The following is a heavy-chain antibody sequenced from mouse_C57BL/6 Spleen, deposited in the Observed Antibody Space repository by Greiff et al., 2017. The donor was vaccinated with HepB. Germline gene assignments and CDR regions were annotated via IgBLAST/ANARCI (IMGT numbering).Heavy chain of an antibody. D-gene: IGHD1-1*01. J-gene: IGHJ3*01. CDR3: ARGHYYGSSYPAWFAY. CDR2: IYPSDSET. CDR1: GYTFTSYW. V-gene: IGHV1-61*01. Sequence: QVQLQQPGAELVRPGSSVKLSCKASGYTFTSYWMDWVKQRPGQGLEWIGNIYPSDSETHYNQKFKDKATLTVDKSSSTAYMQLISLTSEDSAVYYCARGHYYGSSYPAWFAYWGQGTLVTVSA.